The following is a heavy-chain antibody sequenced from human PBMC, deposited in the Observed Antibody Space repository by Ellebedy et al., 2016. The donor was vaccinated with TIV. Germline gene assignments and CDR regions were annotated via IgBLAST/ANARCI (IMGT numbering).Heavy chain of an antibody. V-gene: IGHV3-7*01. Sequence: PGGSLRLSCEASGFSFRSYWMSWVRQAPGKGLEWVANIYQDGSAQYYVDSVTGRFTISRANAKNSVYLQMNSLRAEDTAVYYCARRGRYGDYAVQINSWFDTWGRGTLVAVSS. CDR3: ARRGRYGDYAVQINSWFDT. J-gene: IGHJ5*02. CDR1: GFSFRSYW. D-gene: IGHD4-17*01. CDR2: IYQDGSAQ.